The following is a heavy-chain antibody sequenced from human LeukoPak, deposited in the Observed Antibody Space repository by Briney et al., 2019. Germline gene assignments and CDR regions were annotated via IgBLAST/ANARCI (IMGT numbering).Heavy chain of an antibody. D-gene: IGHD2-2*01. J-gene: IGHJ5*02. CDR3: ARGNFCQLLHGFDP. CDR1: GYTFTGYY. V-gene: IGHV1-2*02. Sequence: ASVKVSCKASGYTFTGYYMHWVRQAPGQGLEWMGWINPNSGGTNYAQKFRGRVTMTRDTSISTAYMELSRLRSDDTAVYYCARGNFCQLLHGFDPWGQGTLVTVSS. CDR2: INPNSGGT.